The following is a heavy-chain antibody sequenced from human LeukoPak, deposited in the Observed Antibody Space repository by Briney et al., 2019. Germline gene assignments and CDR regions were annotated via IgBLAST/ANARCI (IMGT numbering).Heavy chain of an antibody. J-gene: IGHJ6*03. V-gene: IGHV4-59*01. CDR2: IYYSGST. CDR3: ARGARAKTTVYYYYYMDD. D-gene: IGHD4-17*01. Sequence: PSETLSLTCTVSGGSISSYYWSWIRQPPGKGLEWIGYIYYSGSTNYNPSLKSRVTISVDTSKNQFSLKLSSVTAADTAVYYCARGARAKTTVYYYYYMDDWGKGTTVTVSS. CDR1: GGSISSYY.